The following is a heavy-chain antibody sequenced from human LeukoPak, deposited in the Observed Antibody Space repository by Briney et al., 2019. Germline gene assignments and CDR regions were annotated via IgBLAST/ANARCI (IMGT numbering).Heavy chain of an antibody. CDR3: ARSIGSSWQFNDAFDI. D-gene: IGHD6-13*01. J-gene: IGHJ3*02. Sequence: SETLSLTCTVSGGSISGSSYYWGWIRQPPEKGLEWIGSIYYSGSAYYNPSLKSRVTISVDTSKNQFSLELSSVTAADTAVYYCARSIGSSWQFNDAFDIWGQGTMVTVSS. CDR1: GGSISGSSYY. CDR2: IYYSGSA. V-gene: IGHV4-39*01.